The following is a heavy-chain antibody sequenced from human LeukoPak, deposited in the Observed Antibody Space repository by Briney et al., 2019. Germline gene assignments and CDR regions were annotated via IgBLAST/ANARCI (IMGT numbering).Heavy chain of an antibody. J-gene: IGHJ3*01. V-gene: IGHV3-48*04. D-gene: IGHD3-10*01. CDR3: ARDSAACRGCAFDL. CDR2: ISGSSRAI. Sequence: PGGSLRLSCTASGFNFSSYSMNWVRQAPGKGLEWISYISGSSRAIYYADSVKGRFTISRDNAKNSLYLQMNSLRAEDTALYYCARDSAACRGCAFDLWGQGTVVTVSS. CDR1: GFNFSSYS.